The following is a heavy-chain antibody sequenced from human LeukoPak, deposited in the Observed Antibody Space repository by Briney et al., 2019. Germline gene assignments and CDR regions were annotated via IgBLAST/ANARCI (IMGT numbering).Heavy chain of an antibody. D-gene: IGHD5-12*01. CDR3: ARGPSGYDPYFDY. Sequence: GRSLRLSCAASGFTFSSYEMNWVRQAPGKGLEWVAVTSYDGSNEYYADSVKGRFTISRDNSKDTLYLQMNSLRTEDTAVYYCARGPSGYDPYFDYWGQGTLVTVSS. CDR2: TSYDGSNE. CDR1: GFTFSSYE. V-gene: IGHV3-30*04. J-gene: IGHJ4*02.